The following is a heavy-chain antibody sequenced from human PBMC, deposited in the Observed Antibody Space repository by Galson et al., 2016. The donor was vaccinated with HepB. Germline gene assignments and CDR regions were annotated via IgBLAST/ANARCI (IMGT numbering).Heavy chain of an antibody. J-gene: IGHJ4*02. CDR3: ARGLVVPAATYDH. D-gene: IGHD2-2*01. CDR1: GGSVSSGGYY. CDR2: IHYSGST. V-gene: IGHV4-61*08. Sequence: SETLSLTCNVSGGSVSSGGYYWSWVRQFPGKGLGWIGCIHYSGSTNYNPSLKSRLTISIDTSKNQFSLRLTSVTAADTAVYYCARGLVVPAATYDHWGQGTLVTVAS.